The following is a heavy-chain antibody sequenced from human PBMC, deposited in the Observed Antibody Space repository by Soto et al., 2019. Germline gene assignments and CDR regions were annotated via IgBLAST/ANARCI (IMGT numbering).Heavy chain of an antibody. Sequence: PSETLSLTCTVSGGSISSYYWSWIRQPPGKGLEWIGYIYYSGSTNYNPSLKSRVTISVDTSKNQFSLKLSSVTAADTAVYYCARHRVGQIDYWGQGTLVTVSS. J-gene: IGHJ4*02. V-gene: IGHV4-59*08. CDR2: IYYSGST. D-gene: IGHD1-26*01. CDR1: GGSISSYY. CDR3: ARHRVGQIDY.